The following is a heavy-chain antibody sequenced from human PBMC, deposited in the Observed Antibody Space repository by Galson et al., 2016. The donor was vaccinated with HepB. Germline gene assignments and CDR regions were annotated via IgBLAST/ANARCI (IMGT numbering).Heavy chain of an antibody. CDR2: IYHSGST. CDR1: GGSITSGGYS. Sequence: TLSLTCTVSGGSITSGGYSWSWIRQHPGKGLEWIGYIYHSGSTYYNASLRSRVTISVDTSKNQFSLRLNSVTAADTAGYYCAREGAQRGASIDYWGQGTLVTVSS. V-gene: IGHV4-31*03. D-gene: IGHD1-26*01. CDR3: AREGAQRGASIDY. J-gene: IGHJ4*02.